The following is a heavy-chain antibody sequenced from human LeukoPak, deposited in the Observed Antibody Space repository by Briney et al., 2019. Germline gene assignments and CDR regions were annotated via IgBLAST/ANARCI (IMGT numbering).Heavy chain of an antibody. J-gene: IGHJ4*02. CDR3: AKDMGAGDGYNSRQIPFNFDY. Sequence: QPGGSLRLSCAASGFTFDDYTMHWVRQAPGKGLEWVSLISWDGGSTYYADSVKGRFTISRDNSKNSLYLQMNSLRTEDTALYYCAKDMGAGDGYNSRQIPFNFDYWGQGTLVTVSS. D-gene: IGHD5-24*01. CDR2: ISWDGGST. V-gene: IGHV3-43*01. CDR1: GFTFDDYT.